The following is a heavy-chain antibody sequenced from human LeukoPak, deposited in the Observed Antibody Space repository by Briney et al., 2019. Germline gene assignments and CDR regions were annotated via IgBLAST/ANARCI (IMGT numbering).Heavy chain of an antibody. CDR1: GFTFSSYS. V-gene: IGHV3-21*01. CDR3: ASPGTGETAY. D-gene: IGHD7-27*01. J-gene: IGHJ4*02. Sequence: PGGSLRLSCAASGFTFSSYSMNWVRQAPGKGLEWVLSISSSSSYIYYADSVKGRFTISRDNAKNSLYLQMNSLRAEDTAVYYCASPGTGETAYWGQGTLVTVSS. CDR2: ISSSSSYI.